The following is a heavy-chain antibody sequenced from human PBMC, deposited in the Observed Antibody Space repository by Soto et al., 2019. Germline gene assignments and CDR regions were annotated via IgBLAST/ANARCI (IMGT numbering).Heavy chain of an antibody. V-gene: IGHV4-59*01. CDR3: ARGCCGGGNCYAIDDALDI. CDR2: IYYSGST. Sequence: PSETLSLTCTVSGGSISSYYWSWIRQPPGKGLEWIGYIYYSGSTSYAQKFQGRVTMTRDTSTSTVYMELSSLRSEDTAVYYCARGCCGGGNCYAIDDALDIWGQGTTVIVSS. J-gene: IGHJ3*02. D-gene: IGHD2-15*01. CDR1: GGSISSYY.